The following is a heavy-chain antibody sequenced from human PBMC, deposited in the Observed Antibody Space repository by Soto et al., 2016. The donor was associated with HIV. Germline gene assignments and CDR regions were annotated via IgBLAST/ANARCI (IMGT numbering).Heavy chain of an antibody. CDR2: MNPDNGNT. V-gene: IGHV1-8*03. J-gene: IGHJ4*02. CDR3: ARGVKDLTVILDY. Sequence: QVQLVQSGAEVKKPGASVKVSCRTSGDNFSKHYIHRVRQAPGQGPEWMGWMNPDNGNTEFAQNFQDRVTFTRNRSISTAYLELNSLTSDDTAVYYCARGVKDLTVILDYWGQGTLVTVSS. CDR1: GDNFSKHY. D-gene: IGHD4-17*01.